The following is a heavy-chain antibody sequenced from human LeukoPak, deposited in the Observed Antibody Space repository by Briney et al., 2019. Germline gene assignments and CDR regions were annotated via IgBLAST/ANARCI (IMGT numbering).Heavy chain of an antibody. D-gene: IGHD3-9*01. CDR3: ARLTRMMDV. V-gene: IGHV3-7*01. Sequence: GGSLRLSCAASGFTFSSYWMSWVRQAPGKGLEWVANIRQDGSKKYYMDSVEGRFTVSRDNAGFFLYLQMNSLRAEDTAMYFCARLTRMMDVWGIGTTVTVSS. CDR2: IRQDGSKK. J-gene: IGHJ6*04. CDR1: GFTFSSYW.